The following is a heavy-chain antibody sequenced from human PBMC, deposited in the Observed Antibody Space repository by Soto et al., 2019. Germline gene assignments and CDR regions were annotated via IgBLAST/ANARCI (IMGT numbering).Heavy chain of an antibody. V-gene: IGHV1-69*13. D-gene: IGHD6-13*01. J-gene: IGHJ5*02. CDR2: IIPIFGTA. CDR3: AEYSSSWNNWFDP. CDR1: GGTFSSYA. Sequence: ASVKVSCKASGGTFSSYAISWVRQAPGQGLEWMGGIIPIFGTANYAQKFQGRVTITADESTSTAYMELSSLRSEDTAVYYCAEYSSSWNNWFDPWGQGTLVTVSS.